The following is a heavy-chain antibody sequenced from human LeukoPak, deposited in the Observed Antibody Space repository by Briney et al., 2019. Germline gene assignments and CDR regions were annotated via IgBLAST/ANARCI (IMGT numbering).Heavy chain of an antibody. CDR1: GYTFTGYY. D-gene: IGHD2-8*01. CDR2: INPNSGVT. Sequence: ASVKVSCKASGYTFTGYYLHWVRQAPGQGLEWMGWINPNSGVTNYAQKFQGRVTLTRDTSITTAYMELSRLNSDDTAVYYCARDVSRSRDYWGQGTLVTVSS. V-gene: IGHV1-2*02. CDR3: ARDVSRSRDY. J-gene: IGHJ4*02.